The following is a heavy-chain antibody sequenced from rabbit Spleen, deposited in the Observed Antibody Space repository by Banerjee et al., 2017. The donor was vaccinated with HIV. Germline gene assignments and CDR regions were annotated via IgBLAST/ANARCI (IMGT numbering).Heavy chain of an antibody. D-gene: IGHD1-1*01. CDR1: GFSFSGSHY. V-gene: IGHV1S40*01. CDR2: INTATGKA. J-gene: IGHJ4*01. CDR3: ARDLTSVIGWNFNL. Sequence: QSLEESGGDLVKPGASLTLTCTASGFSFSGSHYMCWVRQAPGKGLEWIACINTATGKAVYASWAKGRFTISKTSSTTVTLQMTRLTAADTATYFCARDLTSVIGWNFNLWGPGTLVTVS.